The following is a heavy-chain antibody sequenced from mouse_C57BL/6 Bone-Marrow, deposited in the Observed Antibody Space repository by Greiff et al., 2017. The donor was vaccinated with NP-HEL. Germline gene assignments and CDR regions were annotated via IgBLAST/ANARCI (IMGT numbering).Heavy chain of an antibody. V-gene: IGHV1-85*01. Sequence: VQLQESGPELVKPGASVKLSCKASGYTFTSYDINWVKQRPGQGLEWIGWIYPRDGSTKYNEKFKGKATLTVDTSSSTAYMELHSLTSEDSAVYFCARSLTNPWFAYWGQGTLVTVSA. CDR3: ARSLTNPWFAY. CDR1: GYTFTSYD. J-gene: IGHJ3*01. D-gene: IGHD1-3*01. CDR2: IYPRDGST.